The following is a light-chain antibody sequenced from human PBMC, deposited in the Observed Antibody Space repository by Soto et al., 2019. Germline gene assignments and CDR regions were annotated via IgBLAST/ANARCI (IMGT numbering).Light chain of an antibody. J-gene: IGKJ4*01. Sequence: EIVLTQSPATLSSSPGERATLSCRASQTVNSRLAWYQHKPGQAPRLLIYHTSNRATGIPARFSGSGSGTDFTLTISSLEPEDFGVYYCQQRGSWPQYTFGGGTKVDIK. CDR2: HTS. V-gene: IGKV3-11*01. CDR1: QTVNSR. CDR3: QQRGSWPQYT.